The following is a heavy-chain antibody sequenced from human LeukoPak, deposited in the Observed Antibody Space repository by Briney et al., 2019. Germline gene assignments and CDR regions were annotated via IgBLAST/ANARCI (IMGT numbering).Heavy chain of an antibody. J-gene: IGHJ4*02. Sequence: PGGSLRLSCAASGVTFSSYGMHWVRQAPGKGLEWVSTISAGGSSTFYADSVTSRFTISRGNSKNPLYLQINSLRAEDTAIYYCAKDRCGGASCSFNYWGQGTLVTVSS. D-gene: IGHD2-15*01. CDR3: AKDRCGGASCSFNY. CDR1: GVTFSSYG. CDR2: ISAGGSST. V-gene: IGHV3-23*01.